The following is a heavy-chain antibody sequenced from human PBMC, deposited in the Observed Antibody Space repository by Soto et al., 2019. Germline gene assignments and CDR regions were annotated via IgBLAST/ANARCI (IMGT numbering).Heavy chain of an antibody. V-gene: IGHV4-39*01. CDR1: GGSISSSSYY. CDR2: IYYSGST. CDR3: ASRGYSPTGWFAP. D-gene: IGHD6-13*01. J-gene: IGHJ5*02. Sequence: QLQLQESGPGLVKPSETLSLTCTVSGGSISSSSYYWGWIRQPPGKGQEWIGSIYYSGSTYYNPSLKSRVTLSVDTSKNQCSLKLSSVTAADTAVYYCASRGYSPTGWFAPWGQVTLVTVSS.